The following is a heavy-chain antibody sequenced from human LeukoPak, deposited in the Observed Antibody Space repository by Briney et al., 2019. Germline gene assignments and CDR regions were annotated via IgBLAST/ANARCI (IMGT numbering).Heavy chain of an antibody. CDR2: IYYSGST. CDR1: GGSVSSGNYY. CDR3: ARGYCSGGTCYRSYFQH. D-gene: IGHD2-15*01. V-gene: IGHV4-61*01. Sequence: SETLYLTCTVSGGSVSSGNYYWSWIRQPPGKGLEWIVYIYYSGSTNYSPSLKSRVTISIDTSKNQFSLKLSSVTAADTAVYYCARGYCSGGTCYRSYFQHWGQGALVTVSS. J-gene: IGHJ1*01.